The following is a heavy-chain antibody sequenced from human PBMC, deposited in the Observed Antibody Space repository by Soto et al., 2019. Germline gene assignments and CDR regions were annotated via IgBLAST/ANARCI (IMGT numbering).Heavy chain of an antibody. CDR3: ATHPRAGDRRTRDVY. V-gene: IGHV3-23*01. CDR2: ISGSGGST. D-gene: IGHD4-17*01. J-gene: IGHJ4*02. Sequence: GGSLRLSCAASGFTFSSYAMSWVRQAPGKGLEWVSAISGSGGSTYYADSVKGRFTISRDNSKNTLYLQMNSLRAEDTAVYYCATHPRAGDRRTRDVYWGQGTLVTVSS. CDR1: GFTFSSYA.